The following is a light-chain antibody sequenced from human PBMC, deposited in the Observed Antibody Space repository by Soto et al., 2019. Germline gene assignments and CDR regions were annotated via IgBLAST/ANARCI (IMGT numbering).Light chain of an antibody. CDR3: QQYGSSSFT. Sequence: EIVLTQSPGTLSLSPGEGATLSCRASQSVASSYLAWYQQKPGQAPRLIIYGASNRATGTPDRFSGGGSGTDFTLTIIRLEPEDFAGYYCQQYGSSSFTFGPGTKLEIK. V-gene: IGKV3-20*01. CDR1: QSVASSY. J-gene: IGKJ2*01. CDR2: GAS.